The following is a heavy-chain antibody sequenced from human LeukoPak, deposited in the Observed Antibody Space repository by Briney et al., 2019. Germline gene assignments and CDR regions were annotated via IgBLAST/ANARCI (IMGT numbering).Heavy chain of an antibody. D-gene: IGHD3-10*01. Sequence: GGSLRLSCAASGFTFSSYAMSWVRQAPGKGLEWVSAISGSGGSTYYADSVKGRFTISRDNSKNTLYLQMNSLRAEDTAVYYCAKVDYLGSGSYYSMGITSNFDYWGQGTLVTVSS. CDR3: AKVDYLGSGSYYSMGITSNFDY. CDR2: ISGSGGST. CDR1: GFTFSSYA. J-gene: IGHJ4*02. V-gene: IGHV3-23*01.